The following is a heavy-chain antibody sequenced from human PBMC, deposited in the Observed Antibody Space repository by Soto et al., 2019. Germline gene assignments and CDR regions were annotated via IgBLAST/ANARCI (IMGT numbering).Heavy chain of an antibody. CDR3: ARPKSIAANWFDP. J-gene: IGHJ5*02. D-gene: IGHD6-6*01. CDR2: ISSSSSYI. CDR1: GFTFSSYA. V-gene: IGHV3-21*01. Sequence: GGSLRLSCAASGFTFSSYAMSWVRQAPGKGLEWVSSISSSSSYIYYADSVKGRFTISRDNAKNSLYLQMNSLRAEDTAVYYCARPKSIAANWFDPWGQGTLVTVSS.